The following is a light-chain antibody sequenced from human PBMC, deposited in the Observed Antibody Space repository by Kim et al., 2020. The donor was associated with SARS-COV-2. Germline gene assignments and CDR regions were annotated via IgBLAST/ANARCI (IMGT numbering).Light chain of an antibody. CDR1: SGRIDSYY. V-gene: IGLV6-57*01. J-gene: IGLJ3*02. CDR2: EDD. Sequence: GKTVTIPCTRSSGRIDSYYVQWYRQRPGSSPSTLIYEDDHRPSGVPDRFSGSIDLSSNSASLTISGLKSEDEADYYCQSYDSSNLVFGGGTQLTVL. CDR3: QSYDSSNLV.